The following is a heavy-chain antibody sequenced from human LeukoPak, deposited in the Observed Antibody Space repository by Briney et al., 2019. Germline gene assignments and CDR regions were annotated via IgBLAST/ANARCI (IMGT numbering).Heavy chain of an antibody. J-gene: IGHJ4*02. CDR3: ARGTGWPQFDY. Sequence: SQTLSLTCAISGDSVSRDSIAWNWIRQSPSRGLEWLGRTYYKSAWYNDYAVSEKGRIIINPDTSKNQFSLQLNSVTPEDTAVYYCARGTGWPQFDYWGQGTLVTVSS. V-gene: IGHV6-1*01. CDR1: GDSVSRDSIA. CDR2: TYYKSAWYN. D-gene: IGHD6-19*01.